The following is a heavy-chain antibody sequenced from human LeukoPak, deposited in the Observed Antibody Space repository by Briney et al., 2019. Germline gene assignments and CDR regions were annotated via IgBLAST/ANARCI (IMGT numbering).Heavy chain of an antibody. CDR3: PQIYSGCYIAY. Sequence: PGGSLRLSCAASGFTFSSYAMSWVGQAPGKGLEWVSAISGSGGSTYYADSVKGRFTTSRDNSRNTLYLQMNSLRAEDTAVYYCPQIYSGCYIAYCGQPTLVTVSS. V-gene: IGHV3-23*01. CDR2: ISGSGGST. J-gene: IGHJ4*02. D-gene: IGHD2-15*01. CDR1: GFTFSSYA.